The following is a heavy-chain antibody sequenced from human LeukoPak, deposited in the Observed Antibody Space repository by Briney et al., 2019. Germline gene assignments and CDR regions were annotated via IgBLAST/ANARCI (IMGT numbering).Heavy chain of an antibody. Sequence: GGSLRLSCAASGFTFSSYAMSWVRQAPGKGLEWVSAISGSGGSTYYADSVKGRFTISRDNSKNTLYLQMNSLRAEDTAVYYCVRSTSPPQFDYWGQGILVSVSS. CDR2: ISGSGGST. D-gene: IGHD2-2*01. J-gene: IGHJ4*02. CDR3: VRSTSPPQFDY. V-gene: IGHV3-23*01. CDR1: GFTFSSYA.